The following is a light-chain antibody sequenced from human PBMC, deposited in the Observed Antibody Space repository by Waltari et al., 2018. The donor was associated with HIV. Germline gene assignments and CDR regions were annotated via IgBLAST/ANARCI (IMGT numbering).Light chain of an antibody. CDR2: ANS. CDR3: QVWDSGLVV. V-gene: IGLV3-9*01. Sequence: SYELSQSPSTVSVAPGQTAKITCGGHNIGGNTVHRYQQKPGQSPLVVIYANSNRPSGIPERFSGSNSGNKATLTISRAQAGDDADYYCQVWDSGLVVFGAGTKLTVL. CDR1: NIGGNT. J-gene: IGLJ2*01.